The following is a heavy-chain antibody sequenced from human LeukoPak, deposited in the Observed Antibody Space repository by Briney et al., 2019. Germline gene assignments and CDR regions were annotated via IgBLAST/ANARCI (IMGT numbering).Heavy chain of an antibody. CDR1: GYTFTSYD. Sequence: GASVKVSCKASGYTFTSYDINWVRQATGQGLEWIGWMNPNSGNTGYAQKFQGRVTMTRNTSISTAYMELSSLRSEDTAVYYCARGGGLNYDILTGYQYYMDVWGKGTTVTISS. V-gene: IGHV1-8*01. CDR3: ARGGGLNYDILTGYQYYMDV. J-gene: IGHJ6*03. D-gene: IGHD3-9*01. CDR2: MNPNSGNT.